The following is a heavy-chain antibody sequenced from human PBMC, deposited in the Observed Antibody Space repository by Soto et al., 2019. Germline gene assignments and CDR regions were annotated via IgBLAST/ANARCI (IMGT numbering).Heavy chain of an antibody. J-gene: IGHJ3*02. CDR1: GFTFSRHT. Sequence: GGSLRLSCAASGFTFSRHTMNWVRQAPGQGLEWVSSISSGSSYIYYADSVKGRFTISRDNAKNSLYLQMNSLRAEDTAVYYCAREDYQPDAPGGAFDIWGQGTMVTVSS. CDR3: AREDYQPDAPGGAFDI. V-gene: IGHV3-21*01. CDR2: ISSGSSYI. D-gene: IGHD2-2*01.